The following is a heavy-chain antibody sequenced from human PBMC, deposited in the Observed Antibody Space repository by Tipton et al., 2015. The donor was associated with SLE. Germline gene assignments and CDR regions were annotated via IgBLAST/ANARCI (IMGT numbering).Heavy chain of an antibody. CDR3: ARHVVGGPKHFDY. CDR2: SYYTGGT. D-gene: IGHD3-10*01. Sequence: TLSLTCTVSGGSISTSSYYWGWIRQPPGKGLEWIGSSYYTGGTYYNPSLKSRVTIFVDTSRNQLPLELSSVTAADTAVYYCARHVVGGPKHFDYWAREPWSPSPQ. CDR1: GGSISTSSYY. V-gene: IGHV4-39*01. J-gene: IGHJ4*02.